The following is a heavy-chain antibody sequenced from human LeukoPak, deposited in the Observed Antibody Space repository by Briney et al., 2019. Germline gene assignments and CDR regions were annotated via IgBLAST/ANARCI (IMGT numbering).Heavy chain of an antibody. CDR1: GGSISSYY. J-gene: IGHJ2*01. V-gene: IGHV4-59*01. CDR3: ARLGGIDYWYFDL. Sequence: RASETLSLTCTVSGGSISSYYWSWIRQPPGKGLEWIGYIYYSGSTNYNPSLKSRVTISVDTSKIQFSLKLSSVTAADTAVYYCARLGGIDYWYFDLWGRGTLVTVSS. CDR2: IYYSGST. D-gene: IGHD4-23*01.